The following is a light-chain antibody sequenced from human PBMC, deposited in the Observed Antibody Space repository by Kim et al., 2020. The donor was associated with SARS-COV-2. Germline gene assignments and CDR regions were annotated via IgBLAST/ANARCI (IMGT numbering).Light chain of an antibody. J-gene: IGKJ1*01. CDR2: GAS. V-gene: IGKV3-20*01. CDR1: QSVVSSY. CDR3: HHYGSAPQT. Sequence: PGERATLSCRASQSVVSSYLAWHRQKPGQAPRLPIYGASRRATGIPDRFSGSGSGTDFTLTISRLEPEDSAVYYCHHYGSAPQTFGQGTKVDIK.